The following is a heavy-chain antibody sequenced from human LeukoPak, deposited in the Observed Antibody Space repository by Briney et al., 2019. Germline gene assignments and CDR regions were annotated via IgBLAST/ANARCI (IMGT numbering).Heavy chain of an antibody. J-gene: IGHJ4*02. CDR3: ASHYYGSRSYYNYDGGYDY. D-gene: IGHD3-10*01. V-gene: IGHV4-30-2*01. CDR1: GGSISSGGYS. CDR2: IYHSGST. Sequence: SQTLSLTCAVSGGSISSGGYSWSWIRQPPGKGLEWIGYIYHSGSTYYNPSLKSRVTISVDRSKNQFSLKLSSVTAADTAVYYCASHYYGSRSYYNYDGGYDYWGQGTLVTVSS.